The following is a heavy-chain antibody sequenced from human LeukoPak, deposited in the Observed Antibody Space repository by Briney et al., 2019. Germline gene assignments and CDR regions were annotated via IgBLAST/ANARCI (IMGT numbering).Heavy chain of an antibody. V-gene: IGHV4-34*01. D-gene: IGHD2-15*01. CDR1: GGSFSGNY. CDR2: IDHSGST. Sequence: SETLSLTCDASGGSFSGNYWSWIRQPPGKGLEWIGEIDHSGSTNYNPSLKSRVTISVDTSKNQFSLKLSSVTAADTAVYYCARLQVAATRYYFDYWGQGTLVTVSS. J-gene: IGHJ4*02. CDR3: ARLQVAATRYYFDY.